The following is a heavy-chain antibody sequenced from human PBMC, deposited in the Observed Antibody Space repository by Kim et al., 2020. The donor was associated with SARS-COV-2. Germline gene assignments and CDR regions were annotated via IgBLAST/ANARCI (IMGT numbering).Heavy chain of an antibody. CDR3: ARRGYSYGFGGRGVWYFDY. CDR1: GGSISSSSYY. CDR2: IYYSGST. J-gene: IGHJ4*02. V-gene: IGHV4-39*01. D-gene: IGHD5-18*01. Sequence: SETLSLTCTVSGGSISSSSYYWGWIRQPPGKGLEWIGSIYYSGSTYYNPSLKSRVTISVDTSKNQFSLKLSSVTAADTAVYYCARRGYSYGFGGRGVWYFDYWGQGTLVTVSS.